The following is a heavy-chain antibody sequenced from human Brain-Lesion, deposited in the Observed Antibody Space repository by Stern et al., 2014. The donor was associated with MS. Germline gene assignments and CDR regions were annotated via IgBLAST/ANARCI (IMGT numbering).Heavy chain of an antibody. CDR2: IYPSGSA. V-gene: IGHV4-4*02. J-gene: IGHJ6*02. CDR3: ARDPRRGGLSGYYHGMDV. CDR1: GASLSNTQW. Sequence: VQLVQSGPGLVKPSGTLSLTCAVSGASLSNTQWWTWVRQSPGKGLVWIGGIYPSGSANYNPSLRSRVTISVDRAKNSFSLKLNSVTAADTAVYYCARDPRRGGLSGYYHGMDVWGQGTTVTVSS. D-gene: IGHD3-10*01.